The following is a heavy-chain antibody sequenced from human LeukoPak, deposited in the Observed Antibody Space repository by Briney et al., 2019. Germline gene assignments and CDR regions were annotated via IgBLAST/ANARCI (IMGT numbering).Heavy chain of an antibody. CDR1: GFTFSSYS. Sequence: PGGSLRLSCAASGFTFSSYSINWVRQAPGKGLEWVSYISSSSSNRYYADSVKGRFTISRDNAENSLYLQMNSLRAEDTAVYYCARSGSYGAFDIWGQGTMVTVSS. V-gene: IGHV3-48*04. D-gene: IGHD1-26*01. J-gene: IGHJ3*02. CDR3: ARSGSYGAFDI. CDR2: ISSSSSNR.